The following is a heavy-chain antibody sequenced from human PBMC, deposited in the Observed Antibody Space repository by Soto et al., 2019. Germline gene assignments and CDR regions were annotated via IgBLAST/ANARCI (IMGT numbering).Heavy chain of an antibody. CDR1: GASVSSGGFS. CDR2: ISYSGST. CDR3: ARVTFLIVGSVFSTPFDF. V-gene: IGHV4-61*08. J-gene: IGHJ4*02. D-gene: IGHD1-26*01. Sequence: ASETLSLTCTVAGASVSSGGFSWSWIRQPPGKGLEWIGSISYSGSTTYYPSLRSRVTISVDTSKNKFSLRLNSVTAADTAIYFCARVTFLIVGSVFSTPFDFWGQGTLVTVSS.